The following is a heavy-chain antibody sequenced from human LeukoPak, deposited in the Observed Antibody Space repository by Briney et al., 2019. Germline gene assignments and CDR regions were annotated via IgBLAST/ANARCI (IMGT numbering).Heavy chain of an antibody. CDR1: GGSISSGSYY. Sequence: SETLSLTCTVSGGSISSGSYYYSWIRQPAGKGLEWIGHIYYLGSPSYNQSLRSRVTISMDASKNQFSLTLTSVTAADTAVYYCAVTWNADRTFAPWGQGILVTVS. V-gene: IGHV4-61*10. J-gene: IGHJ5*02. CDR2: IYYLGSP. D-gene: IGHD1-1*01. CDR3: AVTWNADRTFAP.